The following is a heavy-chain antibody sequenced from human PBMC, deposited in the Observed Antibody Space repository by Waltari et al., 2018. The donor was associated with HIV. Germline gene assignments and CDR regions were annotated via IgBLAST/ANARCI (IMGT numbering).Heavy chain of an antibody. CDR3: ARHEVKALITMVRGVIDWYFDL. Sequence: QLQLQESGPGLVKPSETLSLTCTVSGVSISSSSYYWGWIRQPPGKGLEWIRSIYYNWTPYYNPALKSQVTISVDTSKNQFSLKLGSVTAADTAVYYCARHEVKALITMVRGVIDWYFDLWGRGTLVTVSS. D-gene: IGHD3-10*01. CDR1: GVSISSSSYY. J-gene: IGHJ2*01. CDR2: IYYNWTP. V-gene: IGHV4-39*01.